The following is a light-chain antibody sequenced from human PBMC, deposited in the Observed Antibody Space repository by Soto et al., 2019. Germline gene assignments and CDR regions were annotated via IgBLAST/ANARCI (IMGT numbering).Light chain of an antibody. Sequence: QSVLTQPPSTSATPGQGVSISCSGSVSNIGTFYVSWYQHFPGTAPKLLIYANDQRPSGVPDRFSASKSGTSGSLAISGLQSEDAADYYCQSYDSSLSGYVFGTGTKVTVL. J-gene: IGLJ1*01. V-gene: IGLV1-47*02. CDR1: VSNIGTFY. CDR2: AND. CDR3: QSYDSSLSGYV.